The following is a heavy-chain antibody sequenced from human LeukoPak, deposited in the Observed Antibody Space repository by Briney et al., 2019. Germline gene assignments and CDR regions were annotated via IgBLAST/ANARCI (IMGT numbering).Heavy chain of an antibody. CDR1: GFTFSSYS. J-gene: IGHJ4*02. Sequence: GGSLRLSCAASGFTFSSYSMNWVRQAPGKGLEWVSSITSSSTYIYYADSVKGRFTISRDNAKNSLYLQMNSLRAEDTAVYYCAKAFDSSGYTPGYWGQGTLVTVSS. CDR2: ITSSSTYI. V-gene: IGHV3-21*01. CDR3: AKAFDSSGYTPGY. D-gene: IGHD3-22*01.